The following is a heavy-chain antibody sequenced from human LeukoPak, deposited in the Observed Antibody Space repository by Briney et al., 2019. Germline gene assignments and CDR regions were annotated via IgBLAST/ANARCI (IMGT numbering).Heavy chain of an antibody. V-gene: IGHV4-30-4*01. CDR3: ARVVVPAAIDY. CDR2: IYYSGST. CDR1: GGSISSGDYY. J-gene: IGHJ4*02. Sequence: SQTLSLTCTVSGGSISSGDYYWRWIRQPPGKGLEWIGYIYYSGSTYYNPSLKSRVTISVDASKNQFSLKLSSVTAADTAVYYCARVVVPAAIDYWGQGTLVTVSS. D-gene: IGHD2-2*01.